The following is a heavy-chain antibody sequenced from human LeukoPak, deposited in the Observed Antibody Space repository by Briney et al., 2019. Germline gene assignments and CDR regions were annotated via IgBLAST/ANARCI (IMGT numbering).Heavy chain of an antibody. V-gene: IGHV4-59*08. D-gene: IGHD2-2*01. CDR3: ARLTSTWWTFDD. J-gene: IGHJ4*02. CDR1: GGSISSYY. Sequence: SETLSLTSTVSGGSISSYYWNWVRQPPGKGLEWIGYIYYSGTTNYNPSLKSRVTISVDTSKNQFSPKLSSVTAADTAVYYCARLTSTWWTFDDWGQGTLVTVSS. CDR2: IYYSGTT.